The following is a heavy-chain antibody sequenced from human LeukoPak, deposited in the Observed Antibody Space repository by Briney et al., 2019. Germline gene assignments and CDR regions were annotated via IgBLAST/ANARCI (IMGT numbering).Heavy chain of an antibody. CDR2: IYPGDSDT. J-gene: IGHJ4*02. CDR3: ARGNSGWYGLDY. D-gene: IGHD6-19*01. V-gene: IGHV5-51*01. CDR1: GYRFSNHW. Sequence: GESLKISCKGSGYRFSNHWIGWVRQMPGKGLEWMGFIYPGDSDTRYSPSFQGQVTISVDKSISTAYLQWSSLKASDTAMYYCARGNSGWYGLDYWGQGTLVTVS.